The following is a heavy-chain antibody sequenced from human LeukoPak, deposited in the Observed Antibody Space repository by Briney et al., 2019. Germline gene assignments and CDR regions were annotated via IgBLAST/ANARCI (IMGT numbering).Heavy chain of an antibody. J-gene: IGHJ4*02. V-gene: IGHV3-43*01. CDR3: AKALHYYDTSGYSGH. CDR1: GFTFDDYG. CDR2: ISWDGRNT. Sequence: GGSLRLSCAASGFTFDDYGMHWVHQAPGKGLEWVTLISWDGRNTYYADSVKGRFTISRDDSKNSLYLEMNSLRTEDTALYHCAKALHYYDTSGYSGHWGQGTLVTVAS. D-gene: IGHD3-22*01.